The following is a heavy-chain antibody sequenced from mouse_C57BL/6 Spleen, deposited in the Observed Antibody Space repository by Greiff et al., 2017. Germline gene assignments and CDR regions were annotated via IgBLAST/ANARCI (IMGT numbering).Heavy chain of an antibody. CDR2: INPSSGYT. D-gene: IGHD1-1*01. CDR3: ARSYYDSSYAMAY. Sequence: QVQLQQSGAELARPGASVKMSCKASGYTFTSYTMHWVKQRPGQGLEWIGYINPSSGYTKYNQKFKGKATLTADKSSSTAYMQLSSLTSEDSAVYYCARSYYDSSYAMAYWGQGTSVTVSS. CDR1: GYTFTSYT. J-gene: IGHJ4*01. V-gene: IGHV1-4*01.